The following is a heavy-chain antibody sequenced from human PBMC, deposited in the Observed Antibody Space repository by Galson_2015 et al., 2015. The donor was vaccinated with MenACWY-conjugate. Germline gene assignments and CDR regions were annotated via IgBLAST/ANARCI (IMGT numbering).Heavy chain of an antibody. CDR1: GFTFSTFG. CDR3: AKASFGVTIGEVFAFDS. D-gene: IGHD3-3*01. CDR2: ISTSGSRT. V-gene: IGHV3-23*05. Sequence: SLSLGCAVSGFTFSTFGMSWGRQASGKGLYWFAAISTSGSRTYFAGSVKGQFIIHRVNSANRLYLEMNTLRAEDTALYYCAKASFGVTIGEVFAFDSWGQGTMIIVSS. J-gene: IGHJ3*01.